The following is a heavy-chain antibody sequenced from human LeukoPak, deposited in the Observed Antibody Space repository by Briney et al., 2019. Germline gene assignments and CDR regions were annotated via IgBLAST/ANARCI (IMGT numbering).Heavy chain of an antibody. J-gene: IGHJ6*02. Sequence: SVKDSCKASGGTFSSYAISWVRQAPGQGLEWMGRIIPILGIANYAQKFQGRVTITADKSTSTAYMELSSLRAEDTAIYYCAKSVEGGGGMDVWGQGTTVTVSS. CDR2: IIPILGIA. D-gene: IGHD3-16*01. V-gene: IGHV1-69*04. CDR1: GGTFSSYA. CDR3: AKSVEGGGGMDV.